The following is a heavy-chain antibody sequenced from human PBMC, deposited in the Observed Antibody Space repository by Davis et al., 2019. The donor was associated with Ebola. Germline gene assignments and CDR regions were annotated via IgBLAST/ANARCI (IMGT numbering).Heavy chain of an antibody. J-gene: IGHJ4*02. V-gene: IGHV4-59*11. D-gene: IGHD2-2*01. CDR2: IDYRGRS. CDR3: ARGGSPAMFKGVDE. CDR1: GVSIIDHY. Sequence: PSETLSLTCTVSGVSIIDHYWSCIRQSPGKGLEWIDYIDYRGRSTYKPSLRSRITMSVDTSKNQFSLKLKSITAADTAVYYCARGGSPAMFKGVDEWGQGTLVTVAS.